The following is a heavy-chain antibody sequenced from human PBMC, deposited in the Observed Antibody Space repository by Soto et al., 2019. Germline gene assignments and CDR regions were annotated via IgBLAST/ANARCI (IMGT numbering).Heavy chain of an antibody. CDR1: GGSISSYY. D-gene: IGHD3-10*01. Sequence: SETLSLTCTISGGSISSYYWSWIRQPPGKGLEWIGYIYYSGSTNYNPSLKSRVTISVDTSKNQFSLKLSSVTAADTAVYYCARAPKSYYGSGSHYFDYWGQGTLVTVSS. J-gene: IGHJ4*02. CDR2: IYYSGST. CDR3: ARAPKSYYGSGSHYFDY. V-gene: IGHV4-59*01.